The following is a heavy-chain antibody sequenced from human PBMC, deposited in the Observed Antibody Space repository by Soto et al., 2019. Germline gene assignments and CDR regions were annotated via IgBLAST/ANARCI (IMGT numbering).Heavy chain of an antibody. CDR2: IRKSGGNT. Sequence: GGSLRLSCVASGFTFSNYAMSWVRQAPGKGLEWVSGIRKSGGNTYYADSVKGRFTISRDNSKNTLYLQMISLGADDTAVYYGANGHCNVSSCYPFDNWGQGTLVTVSS. J-gene: IGHJ4*02. CDR3: ANGHCNVSSCYPFDN. D-gene: IGHD2-15*01. CDR1: GFTFSNYA. V-gene: IGHV3-23*01.